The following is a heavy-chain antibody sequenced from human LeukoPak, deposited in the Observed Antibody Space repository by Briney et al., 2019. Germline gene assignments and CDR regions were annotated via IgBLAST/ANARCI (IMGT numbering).Heavy chain of an antibody. J-gene: IGHJ3*02. CDR3: ARDTAFDI. Sequence: RSGGSLRLSCAASGFTFSSYSMNWVRQAPGKGLEWVSYISSRSSTIYYADSVKGRFTISRDNAKNSLYLQMSSLRDEDTAVYYCARDTAFDIWGQGTLVTVSS. CDR1: GFTFSSYS. V-gene: IGHV3-48*02. CDR2: ISSRSSTI.